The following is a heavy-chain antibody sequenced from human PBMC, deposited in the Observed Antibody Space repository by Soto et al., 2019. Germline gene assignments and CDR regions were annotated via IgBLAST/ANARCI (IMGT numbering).Heavy chain of an antibody. D-gene: IGHD4-17*01. CDR1: GFTFSSYG. Sequence: GSLRLSCAASGFTFSSYGMHWVRQAPGKGLEWVAVISYDGSNKYYADSVKGRFTISRDNSKNTLYLQMNSLRAEDTAVYYCAKDRDYGDYRSPFDYWGQGTLVTVSS. CDR2: ISYDGSNK. CDR3: AKDRDYGDYRSPFDY. J-gene: IGHJ4*02. V-gene: IGHV3-30*18.